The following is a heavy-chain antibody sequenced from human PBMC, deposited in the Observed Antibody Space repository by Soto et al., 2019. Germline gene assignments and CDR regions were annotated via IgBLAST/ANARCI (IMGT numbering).Heavy chain of an antibody. CDR2: IYYSGST. D-gene: IGHD3-9*01. V-gene: IGHV4-39*01. CDR1: GGSISSRGYY. CDR3: ARLEGLATISYYFDF. J-gene: IGHJ4*02. Sequence: ASEPQCVTCSVSGGSISSRGYYWGWISQPPGKGLEWIGSIYYSGSTYYNPSLKSRVTISIDKSKNQFSLKLSSLTAADTAVYYCARLEGLATISYYFDFWGQGTLVTVSS.